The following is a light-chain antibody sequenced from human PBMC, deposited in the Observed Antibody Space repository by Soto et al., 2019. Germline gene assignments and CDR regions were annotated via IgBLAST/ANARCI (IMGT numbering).Light chain of an antibody. CDR2: DAS. CDR1: QSVTNS. CDR3: QQHGTSPIT. Sequence: EIVLTQSPATLSLSPGERATLSCRASQSVTNSLAWYQQKPGQAPRLLIYDASNRATGIPARFSGSGSGTDFTLTISRLEPEDFAGYYCQQHGTSPITFGQGTRLENK. V-gene: IGKV3-11*01. J-gene: IGKJ5*01.